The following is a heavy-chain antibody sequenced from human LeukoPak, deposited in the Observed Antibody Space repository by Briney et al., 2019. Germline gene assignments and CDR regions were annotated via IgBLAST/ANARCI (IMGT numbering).Heavy chain of an antibody. V-gene: IGHV4-59*08. CDR2: IYYSGST. D-gene: IGHD5-18*01. Sequence: SETLSLTCTVSGGSISSYYWSWIRQPPGKGLEWIGYIYYSGSTNYNPSLKSRVTISVDTSKNQFSLKLSSVTAADTAVYYCASGGVDTATFDYWGQGTLVTVSS. J-gene: IGHJ4*02. CDR1: GGSISSYY. CDR3: ASGGVDTATFDY.